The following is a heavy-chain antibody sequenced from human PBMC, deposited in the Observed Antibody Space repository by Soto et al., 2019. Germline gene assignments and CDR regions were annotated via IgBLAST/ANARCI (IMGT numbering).Heavy chain of an antibody. D-gene: IGHD2-21*01. Sequence: DVHLLESGGGLVQPGGSLRLSCVASGFTLSDYDMGWVRQAPGKGLEWVSHIRGDGGATYYARSLEGRLTISRGTSENTLYLQMNSLRVEDTALDYWARDRGGGDDAAFALWGHGTLVNVSS. V-gene: IGHV3-23*01. CDR1: GFTLSDYD. CDR3: ARDRGGGDDAAFAL. J-gene: IGHJ3*01. CDR2: IRGDGGAT.